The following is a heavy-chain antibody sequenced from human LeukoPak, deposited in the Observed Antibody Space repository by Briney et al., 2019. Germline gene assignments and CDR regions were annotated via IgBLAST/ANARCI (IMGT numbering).Heavy chain of an antibody. V-gene: IGHV4-30-2*01. CDR1: GGSISSGAYS. D-gene: IGHD2-21*01. CDR3: ARESIPFDAFDI. CDR2: IYHSGST. Sequence: PSQTLSLTCAVSGGSISSGAYSWSWIRQPPGKGLEWIGYIYHSGSTYYNPSLKSRVTISVDRSKNQFSLKLSSMTAADTAVYYCARESIPFDAFDIWGQGTMVTVSS. J-gene: IGHJ3*02.